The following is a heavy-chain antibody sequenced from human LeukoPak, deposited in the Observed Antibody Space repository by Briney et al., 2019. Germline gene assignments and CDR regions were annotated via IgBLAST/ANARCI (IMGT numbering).Heavy chain of an antibody. Sequence: SETLSLTCTVSGGSISSYYWSWIRQPPGKGLEWIGYIYYSGSTNYNPSLKSRVTISVDTSKNQFSLKLSSGTAADTAVYYCARGGMDDYVWGSYRPPPSYYYYYMDVWGKGTTVTVSS. CDR1: GGSISSYY. CDR2: IYYSGST. J-gene: IGHJ6*03. V-gene: IGHV4-59*01. D-gene: IGHD3-16*02. CDR3: ARGGMDDYVWGSYRPPPSYYYYYMDV.